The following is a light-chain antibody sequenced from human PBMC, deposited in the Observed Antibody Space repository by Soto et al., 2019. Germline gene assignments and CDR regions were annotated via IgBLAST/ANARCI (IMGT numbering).Light chain of an antibody. CDR3: QSYDSSNVV. CDR1: SGSIASNY. Sequence: NFMLTQPHSVSESPGKKVTISCTGSSGSIASNYVQWYQQRPGSAPTIVIYEDNQRPSGVPDRFSGSIDSSSNSASLIISGLKTEDEADYYCQSYDSSNVVFGGGTKVTVL. CDR2: EDN. V-gene: IGLV6-57*02. J-gene: IGLJ2*01.